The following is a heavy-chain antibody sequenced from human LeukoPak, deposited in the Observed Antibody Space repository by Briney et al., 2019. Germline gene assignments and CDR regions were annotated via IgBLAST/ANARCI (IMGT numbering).Heavy chain of an antibody. CDR2: IYGIDSTI. CDR3: ARDAYYYDSSSYYRNAFDI. D-gene: IGHD3-22*01. Sequence: YPGGSLRLSCAASGFTFSDYYMSWLRQAPGKGLEWLSYIYGIDSTISYAASVKGRFTISRDNAKNSLYLQMNSLRAEDTAVYYCARDAYYYDSSSYYRNAFDIWGQGTVVTVSS. V-gene: IGHV3-11*01. J-gene: IGHJ3*02. CDR1: GFTFSDYY.